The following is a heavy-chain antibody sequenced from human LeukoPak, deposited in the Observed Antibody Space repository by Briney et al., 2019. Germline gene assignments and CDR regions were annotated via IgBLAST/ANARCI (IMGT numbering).Heavy chain of an antibody. V-gene: IGHV4-34*01. D-gene: IGHD7-27*01. J-gene: IGHJ1*01. CDR2: INHSGST. Sequence: SETLSLTCTVSGGSISSYYWSWIRQPPGKGLEWIGEINHSGSTNYNPSLKSRVTISVDTSKNQFSLKLSSVTAADTAVYYCASPGVGRRRGYFQHWGQGTLVTVSS. CDR3: ASPGVGRRRGYFQH. CDR1: GGSISSYY.